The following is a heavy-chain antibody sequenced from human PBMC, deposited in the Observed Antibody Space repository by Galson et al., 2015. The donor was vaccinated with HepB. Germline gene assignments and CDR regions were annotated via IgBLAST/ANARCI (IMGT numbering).Heavy chain of an antibody. Sequence: SVKVSCKASGYTFTSYYMHWVQQAPGQGLEWMGIINPSGGSTSYAQKFQGRVTMTRDTSTSTVYMELSSLRSEDTAVYYCARVGYSYGYYYDILTGYFDYGGQGTLVTVSS. CDR2: INPSGGST. J-gene: IGHJ4*02. CDR3: ARVGYSYGYYYDILTGYFDY. CDR1: GYTFTSYY. V-gene: IGHV1-46*01. D-gene: IGHD3-9*01.